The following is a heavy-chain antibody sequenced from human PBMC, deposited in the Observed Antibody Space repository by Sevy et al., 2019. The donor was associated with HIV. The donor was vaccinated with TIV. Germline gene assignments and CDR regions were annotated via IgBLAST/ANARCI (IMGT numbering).Heavy chain of an antibody. CDR2: TRNKADSYTA. CDR3: ATHAGIAAAGRVFDY. D-gene: IGHD6-13*01. V-gene: IGHV3-72*01. CDR1: GFTFSDHY. Sequence: GGSLRLSCAASGFTFSDHYMEWVRQAPGKGLEWVGRTRNKADSYTAEYAASVKGRFTISRDDSKNSLYLQMNSLKTEDTAVYYCATHAGIAAAGRVFDYWGQGSLVSVSS. J-gene: IGHJ4*02.